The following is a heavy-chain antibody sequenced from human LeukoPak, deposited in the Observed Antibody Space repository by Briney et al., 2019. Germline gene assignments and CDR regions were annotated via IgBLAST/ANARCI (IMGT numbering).Heavy chain of an antibody. V-gene: IGHV4-4*07. D-gene: IGHD2-2*01. CDR2: IYTSGST. J-gene: IGHJ6*02. CDR1: GGSISSYY. CDR3: ARDVVVVPAAPYYYGMDV. Sequence: SETLSLTCTVSGGSISSYYWSWIRQPAGKGLEWIGRIYTSGSTNYNPSPKSRVTMSVDTSKNQFSLKLSSVTAADTAVYYCARDVVVVPAAPYYYGMDVWGQGTTVTVSS.